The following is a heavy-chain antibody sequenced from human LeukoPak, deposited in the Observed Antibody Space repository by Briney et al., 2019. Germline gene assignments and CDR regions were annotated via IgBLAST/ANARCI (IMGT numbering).Heavy chain of an antibody. J-gene: IGHJ4*02. D-gene: IGHD6-6*01. CDR2: ISTNGGSI. V-gene: IGHV3-64D*06. Sequence: GGSLRLSCSASGFTLSSCAMHWVRQAPGKGLEYVSGISTNGGSIYYADSVKSRFTISRDNSKNMLYLQMTSLRAEDTAVYYCARRIAARREFDYWGQGTLVTVSS. CDR1: GFTLSSCA. CDR3: ARRIAARREFDY.